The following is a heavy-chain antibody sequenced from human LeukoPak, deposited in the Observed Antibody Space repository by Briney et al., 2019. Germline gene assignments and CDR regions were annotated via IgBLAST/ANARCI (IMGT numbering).Heavy chain of an antibody. CDR3: ARGPAPLVVPAASLDY. CDR2: INHSGST. J-gene: IGHJ4*02. D-gene: IGHD2-2*01. V-gene: IGHV4-34*01. Sequence: PSETLSLTCAVYGGSFSGYYWSWIRQPPGKGLEWIWEINHSGSTNCNPSLKRRVTISVDTSKNQFSLKLSSVTAADTAVYYCARGPAPLVVPAASLDYWGQGTLVTVSS. CDR1: GGSFSGYY.